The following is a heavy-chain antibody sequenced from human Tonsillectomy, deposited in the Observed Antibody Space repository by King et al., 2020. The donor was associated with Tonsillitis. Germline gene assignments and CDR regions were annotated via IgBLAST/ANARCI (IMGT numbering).Heavy chain of an antibody. CDR3: ARDGAMEFGEPHFDY. J-gene: IGHJ4*02. D-gene: IGHD3-10*01. CDR2: ISYDGSNK. Sequence: VQLVESGGGVVQPGRSLRLSCAASGFTFSSYAIHWVRQAPGKGLEWVAVISYDGSNKYYADSVKGRFTISRDNSKNTLYLQMNSLRAEDTAVYYCARDGAMEFGEPHFDYWGQGTLVTVSS. V-gene: IGHV3-30-3*01. CDR1: GFTFSSYA.